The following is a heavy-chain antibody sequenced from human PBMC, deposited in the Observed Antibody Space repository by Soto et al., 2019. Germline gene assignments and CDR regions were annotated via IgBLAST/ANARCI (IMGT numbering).Heavy chain of an antibody. J-gene: IGHJ4*02. Sequence: QVRLVESGGGVVQPGRSLRLSCAASGFTFSRFAMHWVCQAPGKGLEWESVITSDGTKEYYADSVRGRFTISRDNSGNTVYLHMNSLGGDDTAVSYCAKAPWNLAHNHHFDFWGQGTLVTVSS. CDR1: GFTFSRFA. V-gene: IGHV3-30-3*01. CDR2: ITSDGTKE. D-gene: IGHD1-1*01. CDR3: AKAPWNLAHNHHFDF.